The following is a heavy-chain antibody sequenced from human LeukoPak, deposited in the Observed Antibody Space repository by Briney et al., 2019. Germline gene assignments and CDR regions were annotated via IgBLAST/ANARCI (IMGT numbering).Heavy chain of an antibody. CDR3: ARRMVDRVWYFDL. CDR1: GYTFTSYY. D-gene: IGHD4/OR15-4a*01. V-gene: IGHV1-46*01. J-gene: IGHJ2*01. CDR2: INPSGGST. Sequence: ASVKVSCKASGYTFTSYYMHWVRQAPGQGLEWMGIINPSGGSTSYAQKFQGRVTMTRDTSTSTVYMELSRLRSEDTAVYYCARRMVDRVWYFDLWGRGTMVTVSS.